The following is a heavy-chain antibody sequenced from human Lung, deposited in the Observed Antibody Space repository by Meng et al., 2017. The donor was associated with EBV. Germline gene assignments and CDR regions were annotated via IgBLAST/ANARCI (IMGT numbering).Heavy chain of an antibody. Sequence: VELQESGPELGKPSSCLPPPWVVSGGSISGSAYSWSWSRQPPGKGLEWIGYMSYSGSSHYNPSLKSRVTISLDTSKNQLSLNLTSVTAADTAMYFCARQTDFGGNSLAFDLWGQGTLVTVSS. V-gene: IGHV4-30-4*08. J-gene: IGHJ5*02. D-gene: IGHD4-23*01. CDR1: GGSISGSAYS. CDR3: ARQTDFGGNSLAFDL. CDR2: MSYSGSS.